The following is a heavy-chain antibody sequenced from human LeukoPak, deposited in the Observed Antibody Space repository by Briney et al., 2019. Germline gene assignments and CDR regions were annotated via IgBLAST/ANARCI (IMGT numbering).Heavy chain of an antibody. CDR3: ARGSLYYDSSPSYGMDV. D-gene: IGHD3-22*01. V-gene: IGHV1-8*01. Sequence: ASVKVSCKASGYTFTSYDINWVRQATGQELEWMGWMNPNSGNTGYAQKFQGRVTMTRNTSVSTAYMELSSLRSEDTAVYYCARGSLYYDSSPSYGMDVWGQGTTVTVSS. CDR2: MNPNSGNT. CDR1: GYTFTSYD. J-gene: IGHJ6*02.